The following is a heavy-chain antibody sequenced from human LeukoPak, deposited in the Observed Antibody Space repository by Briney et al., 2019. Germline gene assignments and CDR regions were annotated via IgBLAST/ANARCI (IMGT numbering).Heavy chain of an antibody. V-gene: IGHV1-8*01. Sequence: ASVKVSCKASVYIYRKYDSNWVRQAPGQGLEWMGWMNPDSGDTGYAQKFQGSVTMTRNTSINTAYIELSSLRSEDTAIYYCAREDIVMSNDASDTWGQGTLVTVSS. CDR1: VYIYRKYD. CDR3: AREDIVMSNDASDT. CDR2: MNPDSGDT. J-gene: IGHJ3*02. D-gene: IGHD2-15*01.